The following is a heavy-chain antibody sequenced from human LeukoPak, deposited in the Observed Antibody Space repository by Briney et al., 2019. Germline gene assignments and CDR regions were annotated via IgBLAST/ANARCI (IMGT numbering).Heavy chain of an antibody. CDR2: VSPYNGYA. V-gene: IGHV1-18*01. J-gene: IGHJ4*02. D-gene: IGHD6-13*01. CDR3: AKNGSTWIDS. Sequence: GASVKVSCKASGYIFTNYGISWVRQAPGQGLEWMGWVSPYNGYAIYTQKFQGRVTMTRDTSTTTAYMELRGLASDDTAMYFCAKNGSTWIDSWGQGTLVTVSS. CDR1: GYIFTNYG.